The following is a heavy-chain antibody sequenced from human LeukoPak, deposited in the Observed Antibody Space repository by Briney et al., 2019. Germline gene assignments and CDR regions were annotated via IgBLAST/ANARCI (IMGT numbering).Heavy chain of an antibody. CDR3: ARDTDTAMVPEYYYYGMDV. Sequence: GGSLRLSCAASGFTFSNYWMSWVRQAPGKGLEWVSSISSSSSYIYYADSVKGRFTISRDNAKNSLYLQVNSLRAEDTAVYYCARDTDTAMVPEYYYYGMDVWGQGTTVTVSS. D-gene: IGHD5-18*01. CDR2: ISSSSSYI. V-gene: IGHV3-21*01. J-gene: IGHJ6*02. CDR1: GFTFSNYW.